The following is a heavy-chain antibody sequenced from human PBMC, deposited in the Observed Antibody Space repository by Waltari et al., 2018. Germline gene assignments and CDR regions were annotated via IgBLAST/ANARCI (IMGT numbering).Heavy chain of an antibody. CDR2: VSYEGSDK. J-gene: IGHJ3*01. D-gene: IGHD1-1*01. V-gene: IGHV3-30*03. CDR3: ATTIISPGAFDV. Sequence: QVQLVESGGGVVQSGGSLRLSCAASGFTFSDRGMHWVSQAPGKGLEWVSFVSYEGSDKGFGVSVKGRFTISRDNAKNTVSLLMTSLKSEDTAVYYCATTIISPGAFDVWGQGTMVSVSS. CDR1: GFTFSDRG.